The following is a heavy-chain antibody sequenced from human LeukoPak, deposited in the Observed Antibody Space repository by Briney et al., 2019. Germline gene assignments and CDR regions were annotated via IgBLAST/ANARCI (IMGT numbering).Heavy chain of an antibody. Sequence: GASVKVSCKASGYTFTSYGISWVRQAPGQGLEWMGWISAYNGNTNYAQKLQGRVTMTTDTSTSTAYMELRSLRSDDTAVYYCARDPYYYDSSGPLPLDYWGQGTLVTVSS. CDR2: ISAYNGNT. J-gene: IGHJ4*02. CDR3: ARDPYYYDSSGPLPLDY. V-gene: IGHV1-18*01. D-gene: IGHD3-22*01. CDR1: GYTFTSYG.